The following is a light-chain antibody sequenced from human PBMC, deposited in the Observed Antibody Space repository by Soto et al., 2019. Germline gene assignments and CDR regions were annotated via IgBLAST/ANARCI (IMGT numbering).Light chain of an antibody. Sequence: QSVLTQPPSVSGAPGKRVTISCTGSSSNIGAGFDVHWYQELPGTAPKLLIYGNSNRPSGVPDRFSGSKSGTSASLAITGLQAEDATDYYCQSYDSSLSGWVFGGGTKLTVL. CDR1: SSNIGAGFD. CDR3: QSYDSSLSGWV. J-gene: IGLJ3*02. CDR2: GNS. V-gene: IGLV1-40*01.